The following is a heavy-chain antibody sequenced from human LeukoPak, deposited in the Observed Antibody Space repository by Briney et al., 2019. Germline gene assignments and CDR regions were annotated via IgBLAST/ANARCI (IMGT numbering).Heavy chain of an antibody. J-gene: IGHJ1*01. V-gene: IGHV4-30-4*01. CDR1: GRSISSGDYY. Sequence: SQTLSLTCTVSGRSISSGDYYWSWIRQPPGKGLEWIGYIYSAGSTYYSPSLKSRLTISIDTSKNQFSLELRSVTSADTAVYYCARGRSAYFQHWGQGTLVTVSS. CDR2: IYSAGST. CDR3: ARGRSAYFQH.